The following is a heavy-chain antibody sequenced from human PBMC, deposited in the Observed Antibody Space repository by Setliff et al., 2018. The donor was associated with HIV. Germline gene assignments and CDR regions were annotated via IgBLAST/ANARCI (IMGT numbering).Heavy chain of an antibody. CDR2: INHSGST. J-gene: IGHJ2*01. CDR1: GGSFSGYY. Sequence: PSETLSLTCAVYGGSFSGYYWSWIRQPPGKGLEWIGEINHSGSTNYNPSLKSRVTISVDTSKNQFSLKLSSATAADTAVYYCARDVGLCGVDCWPYFYFDLWGRGNLVTVSS. D-gene: IGHD2-21*02. CDR3: ARDVGLCGVDCWPYFYFDL. V-gene: IGHV4-34*01.